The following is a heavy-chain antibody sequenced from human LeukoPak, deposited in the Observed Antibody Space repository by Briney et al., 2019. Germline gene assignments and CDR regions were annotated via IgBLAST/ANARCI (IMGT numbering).Heavy chain of an antibody. CDR2: ISGSGGST. J-gene: IGHJ4*02. V-gene: IGHV3-23*01. CDR3: AKRDGDYFDY. CDR1: GFIFSTYA. Sequence: GGSLRLSCAASGFIFSTYAMSWVRQAPGKGLEWVPAISGSGGSTYYADSVKGRFTISRDNSKNTLYLQMNSLRAEDTAVYYCAKRDGDYFDYWGQGTLVTVSS. D-gene: IGHD5-24*01.